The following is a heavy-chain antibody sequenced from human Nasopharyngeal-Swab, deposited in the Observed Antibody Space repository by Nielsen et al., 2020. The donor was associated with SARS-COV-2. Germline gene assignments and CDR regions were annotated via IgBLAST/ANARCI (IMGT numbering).Heavy chain of an antibody. CDR3: ARDALTGGVDY. CDR2: ISRKSNDI. J-gene: IGHJ4*02. V-gene: IGHV3-21*04. Sequence: GESLKISCVASGFTFSAYSMNWVRQAPGKGLEWVSSISRKSNDIYYADSVKGRFSISRDTTKNSLYLQMNSLRAEDTAVYYCARDALTGGVDYWGQGTLVTVSS. D-gene: IGHD7-27*01. CDR1: GFTFSAYS.